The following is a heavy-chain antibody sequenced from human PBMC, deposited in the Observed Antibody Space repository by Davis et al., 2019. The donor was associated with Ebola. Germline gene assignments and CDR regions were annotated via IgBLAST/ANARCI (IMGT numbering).Heavy chain of an antibody. D-gene: IGHD3-10*01. CDR3: ARDLVFRELLNYYYYGMNV. Sequence: GESLKISCAASGFTFSSYAMHWVRQAPGKGLEYVSAISSNGGSTYYANSVKGRFTISRDNSKNTLYLQMGSLRAEDMAVYYCARDLVFRELLNYYYYGMNVWGQGTTVTVSS. CDR2: ISSNGGST. J-gene: IGHJ6*02. V-gene: IGHV3-64*01. CDR1: GFTFSSYA.